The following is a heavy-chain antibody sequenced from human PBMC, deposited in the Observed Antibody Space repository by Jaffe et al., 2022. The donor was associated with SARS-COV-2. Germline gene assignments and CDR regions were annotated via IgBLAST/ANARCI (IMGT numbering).Heavy chain of an antibody. D-gene: IGHD1-26*01. V-gene: IGHV1-69*02. CDR2: IIPTVGVA. J-gene: IGHJ4*02. Sequence: QVQLVQSGAEVKKPGSSVKVSCKASGGTFSSYTINWVRQAPGQGLEWMGRIIPTVGVANYAQNFQERVTITADKSTSTAYMELSSLRSGDTAVYYCATNRGRYFNYWGQGTLVTVSS. CDR3: ATNRGRYFNY. CDR1: GGTFSSYT.